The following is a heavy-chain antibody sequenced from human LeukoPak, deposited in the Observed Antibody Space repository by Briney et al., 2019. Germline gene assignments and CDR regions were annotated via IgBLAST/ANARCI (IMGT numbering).Heavy chain of an antibody. D-gene: IGHD2-15*01. CDR2: IYYSGST. CDR3: ARDYRSGGSCYSDY. Sequence: KSSETLSLTCTVSGGSISSSSYYWSWIRQPPGKGLEWIGYIYYSGSTNYNPSLKSRVTISVDTSKNQFSLNLSSVTAADTAVYYCARDYRSGGSCYSDYWGQGTLVTVSS. V-gene: IGHV4-61*01. J-gene: IGHJ4*02. CDR1: GGSISSSSYY.